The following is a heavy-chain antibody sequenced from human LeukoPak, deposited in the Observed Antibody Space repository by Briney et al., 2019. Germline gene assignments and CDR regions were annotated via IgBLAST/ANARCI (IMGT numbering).Heavy chain of an antibody. Sequence: PSQTLSLTCTVSGGSISSGSYYWSWIRQPAGKGLEWIGRIYTSGSTNYNPSLKSRVTISVDTSKNQFSLKLSSVTAADTAAYYCARGYCTNGVCYTYNWFDPWGQGTLVTVSS. J-gene: IGHJ5*02. CDR1: GGSISSGSYY. D-gene: IGHD2-8*01. CDR3: ARGYCTNGVCYTYNWFDP. V-gene: IGHV4-61*02. CDR2: IYTSGST.